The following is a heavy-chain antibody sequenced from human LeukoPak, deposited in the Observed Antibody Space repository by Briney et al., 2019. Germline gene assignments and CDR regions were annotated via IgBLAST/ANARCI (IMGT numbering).Heavy chain of an antibody. CDR3: ARDRWQYGLDV. Sequence: SETLSLTCTVSGDSISTYYWTWIRQPPGKGLEWIGHIYYSGRTDYNPSLKSRVTLSVDTSQNHFSLKLYFVTAADTAVYFCARDRWQYGLDVWAKGPRSPSP. D-gene: IGHD4-23*01. CDR1: GDSISTYY. V-gene: IGHV4-59*01. CDR2: IYYSGRT. J-gene: IGHJ6*02.